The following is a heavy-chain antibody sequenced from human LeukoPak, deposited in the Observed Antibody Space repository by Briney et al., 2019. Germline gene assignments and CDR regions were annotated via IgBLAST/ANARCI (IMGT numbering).Heavy chain of an antibody. Sequence: GESLEISVTSSGYNFATYWICWVRPMPGEGRGGMGIIYPGDFYTSYRPSFQGQVTISADTSIGTAYLQWRSLKASDTAIYYCARHGGGNSWPFQHWGQGTLVTVSS. CDR1: GYNFATYW. D-gene: IGHD6-13*01. CDR3: ARHGGGNSWPFQH. V-gene: IGHV5-51*01. J-gene: IGHJ1*01. CDR2: IYPGDFYT.